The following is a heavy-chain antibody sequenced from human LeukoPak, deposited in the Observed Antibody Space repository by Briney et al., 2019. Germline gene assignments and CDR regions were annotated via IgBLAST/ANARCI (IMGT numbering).Heavy chain of an antibody. J-gene: IGHJ6*03. CDR2: IYHSGST. D-gene: IGHD4-17*01. V-gene: IGHV4-4*02. CDR3: ARGTVTTPDYYYYYMDV. CDR1: GGSISSSNW. Sequence: PSETLSLTCAVSGGSISSSNWWSWVRQPPGEGLEWIGEIYHSGSTNYNPSLKSRVTISVDKSKNQFSLKLSSVTAADTAVYYCARGTVTTPDYYYYYMDVWGKGTTVTVSS.